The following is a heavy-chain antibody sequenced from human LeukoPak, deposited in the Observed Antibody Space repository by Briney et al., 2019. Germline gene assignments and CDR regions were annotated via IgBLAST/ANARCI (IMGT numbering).Heavy chain of an antibody. CDR2: IYPDNSNT. V-gene: IGHV5-51*01. D-gene: IGHD5-24*01. CDR3: ARLSGDGYNYFDY. Sequence: GESLKISCKGSGYSFSGYWIGWVRQMPGKGLEWMGIIYPDNSNTRYSPSFQGQVTISADKSISTAYLQWSSLRASDTAMYYCARLSGDGYNYFDYWGQGALVTVSS. J-gene: IGHJ4*02. CDR1: GYSFSGYW.